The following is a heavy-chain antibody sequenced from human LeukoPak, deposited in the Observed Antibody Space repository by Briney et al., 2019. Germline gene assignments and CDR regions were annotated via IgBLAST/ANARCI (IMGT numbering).Heavy chain of an antibody. CDR1: GFTFSSYE. Sequence: PGGSLRLSCAASGFTFSSYEMNWVRKAPGKGLEWVSYISSCGSAIYFADSVKGRFTISRDNAKNSLYLQMNSLRAEDTAVYYCARDSSGILLHWGQGTLVTVSS. D-gene: IGHD3-22*01. CDR2: ISSCGSAI. V-gene: IGHV3-48*03. CDR3: ARDSSGILLH. J-gene: IGHJ4*02.